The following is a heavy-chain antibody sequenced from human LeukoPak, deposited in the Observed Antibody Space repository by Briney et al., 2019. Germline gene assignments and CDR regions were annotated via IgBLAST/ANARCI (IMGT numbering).Heavy chain of an antibody. D-gene: IGHD2-2*01. CDR1: GYTFTGYY. J-gene: IGHJ5*02. CDR2: INPNSGGT. CDR3: ARVRTRVVPAGWFDP. Sequence: ASVKVSCKAPGYTFTGYYMHWVRQAPGQGLEWMGWINPNSGGTNYAQKFQGRVTMTRDTSISTAYMELSRLRSDDTAVYYCARVRTRVVPAGWFDPWGQGTLVTVSS. V-gene: IGHV1-2*02.